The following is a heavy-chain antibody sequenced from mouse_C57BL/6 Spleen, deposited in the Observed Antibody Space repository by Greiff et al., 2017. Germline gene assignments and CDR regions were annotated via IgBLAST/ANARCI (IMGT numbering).Heavy chain of an antibody. D-gene: IGHD2-4*01. V-gene: IGHV1-72*01. CDR1: GYTFTSYW. J-gene: IGHJ1*03. CDR3: ARQSYYDYDVWYFDV. CDR2: IDPTSGGT. Sequence: QVQLQQPGAELVKPGASVKLSCKASGYTFTSYWMPWVKQRPGRGLEWIGRIDPTSGGTKYNEKFKRKATLTVDKPSSTAYMQLSSLTSEDAAVYYCARQSYYDYDVWYFDVWGTGTTVTVSS.